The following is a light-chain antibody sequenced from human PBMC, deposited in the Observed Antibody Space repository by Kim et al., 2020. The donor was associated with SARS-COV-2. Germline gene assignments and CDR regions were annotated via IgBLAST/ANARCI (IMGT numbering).Light chain of an antibody. CDR2: YAT. CDR1: SIGSS. Sequence: SIGSSLHWYQQKPDQSTQLLIKYATQSISGIPSRFSGSGSGTDFHLAINSLEPEDAATYYCQQSRGVPFTFGQGTKLE. J-gene: IGKJ2*01. V-gene: IGKV6-21*02. CDR3: QQSRGVPFT.